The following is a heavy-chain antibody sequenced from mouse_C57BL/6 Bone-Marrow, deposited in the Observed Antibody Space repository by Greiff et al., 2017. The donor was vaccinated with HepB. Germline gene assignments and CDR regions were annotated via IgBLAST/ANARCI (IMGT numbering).Heavy chain of an antibody. V-gene: IGHV1-81*01. D-gene: IGHD2-10*01. CDR3: ARSPYYGYYYAMDY. CDR1: GYTFTSYG. Sequence: QVQLQQSGAELARPGASVKLSCKASGYTFTSYGISWVKQRTGQGLEWIGEIYPRSGNTYYNEKFKGKATLTADKSSSTAYMELRSLTSDDSAVYFCARSPYYGYYYAMDYWGQGTSVTVSS. CDR2: IYPRSGNT. J-gene: IGHJ4*01.